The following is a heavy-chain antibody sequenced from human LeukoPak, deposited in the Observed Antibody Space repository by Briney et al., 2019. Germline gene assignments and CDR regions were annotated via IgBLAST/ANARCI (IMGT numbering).Heavy chain of an antibody. Sequence: SQTLSLTCTVSRGSISSAGYYWSRIRQPAGKGLEWIGRVYTSGRTNYIPSLKSRVTISLDTSNKQFSLKLSSVTAADTAVYYCARGSNWNSYDYWGQGTLVTVSS. D-gene: IGHD1-1*01. V-gene: IGHV4-61*02. CDR1: RGSISSAGYY. J-gene: IGHJ4*02. CDR3: ARGSNWNSYDY. CDR2: VYTSGRT.